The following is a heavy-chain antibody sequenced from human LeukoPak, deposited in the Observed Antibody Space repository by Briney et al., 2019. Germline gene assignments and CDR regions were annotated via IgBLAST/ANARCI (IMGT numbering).Heavy chain of an antibody. CDR1: GFTFSSYA. V-gene: IGHV3-23*01. CDR2: ISGSGGST. J-gene: IGHJ4*02. CDR3: AKDLTDRPRAFDY. Sequence: GXXLRLSCAASGFTFSSYAMSWVRQAPGKGMEWVSAISGSGGSTYYADSVKGRFTISRDNSKNTLYLQMNSLRAEDTAVYYCAKDLTDRPRAFDYWGPGTLVTVSS. D-gene: IGHD6-6*01.